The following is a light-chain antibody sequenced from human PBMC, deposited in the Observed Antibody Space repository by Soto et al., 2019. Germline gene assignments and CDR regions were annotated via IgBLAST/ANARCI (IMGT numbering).Light chain of an antibody. CDR1: QSVSSNY. CDR3: QQYGSSPLT. J-gene: IGKJ4*01. V-gene: IGKV3-20*01. CDR2: RAS. Sequence: DIVLTQSPGTLSLSPGERATLSCRASQSVSSNYLAWYQQKPGQTPKVLIYRASTRATGIPDRFSGSGSGTDFTLTISRLVAEDFAVYYCQQYGSSPLTFGGGTKVEIK.